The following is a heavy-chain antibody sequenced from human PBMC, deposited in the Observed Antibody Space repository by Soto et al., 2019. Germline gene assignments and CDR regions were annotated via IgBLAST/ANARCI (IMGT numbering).Heavy chain of an antibody. CDR3: ASEITRSIYGDFDY. J-gene: IGHJ4*02. V-gene: IGHV3-21*01. CDR1: GFTFSSYS. D-gene: IGHD4-17*01. CDR2: ISSSSSYI. Sequence: EVQLVESGGGLVKPGGSLRLSCAASGFTFSSYSMNWVRQAPGKGLEWVSSISSSSSYIYYADSVKGRFTISRDNAKNSLYLQMNSLRAEDTAVYYCASEITRSIYGDFDYWGQGTLVTVSS.